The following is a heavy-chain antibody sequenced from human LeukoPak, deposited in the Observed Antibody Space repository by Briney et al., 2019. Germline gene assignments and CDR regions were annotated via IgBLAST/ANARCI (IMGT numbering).Heavy chain of an antibody. J-gene: IGHJ3*02. CDR3: ARGVDTASGDGFDI. CDR1: GGSISRTGYS. D-gene: IGHD5-18*01. V-gene: IGHV4-30-2*01. Sequence: PSETLSLTCTVSGGSISRTGYSWSWIRQPPGQGLEWLACTYHSGSTYYNPSLKSRLTISLDRSRNQFSLKLSSVTAADSAVYYCARGVDTASGDGFDIWGQGTMVTVSS. CDR2: TYHSGST.